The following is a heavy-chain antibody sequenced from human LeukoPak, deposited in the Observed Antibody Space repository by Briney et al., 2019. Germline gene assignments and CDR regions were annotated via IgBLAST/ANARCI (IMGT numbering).Heavy chain of an antibody. J-gene: IGHJ6*03. V-gene: IGHV4-39*07. CDR1: GASISSSSHY. CDR3: TRGSIAYYYMDV. CDR2: LYYSGST. Sequence: SETLSLTCFVSGASISSSSHYWDWIRQPPGKGLEWIGSLYYSGSTYYNPSLKSRVTISVDTSKNQFSLKLSSVTAADTAVYYCTRGSIAYYYMDVWGKGTTVTISS. D-gene: IGHD3-22*01.